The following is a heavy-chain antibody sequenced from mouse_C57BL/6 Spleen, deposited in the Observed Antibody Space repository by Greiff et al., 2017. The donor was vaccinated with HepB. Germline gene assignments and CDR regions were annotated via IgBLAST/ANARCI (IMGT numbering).Heavy chain of an antibody. Sequence: EVHLVESGGGLVKPGGSLKLSCAASGFTFSDYGMHWVRQAPEKGLEWVAYISSGSSTIYYADTVKGRFTISRDNAKNTLFLQMTSLRSEDTAMYYCARHYYGSSHAWFAYWGQGTLVTVSA. CDR2: ISSGSSTI. V-gene: IGHV5-17*01. J-gene: IGHJ3*01. D-gene: IGHD1-1*01. CDR1: GFTFSDYG. CDR3: ARHYYGSSHAWFAY.